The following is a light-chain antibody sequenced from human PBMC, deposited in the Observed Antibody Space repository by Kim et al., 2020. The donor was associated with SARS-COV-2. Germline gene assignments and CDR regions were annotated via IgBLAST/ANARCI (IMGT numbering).Light chain of an antibody. CDR2: DAS. CDR3: QQRNNWPPIT. J-gene: IGKJ5*01. V-gene: IGKV3-11*01. CDR1: QSVSNY. Sequence: SPGERATLSCRASQSVSNYLAWYQQKPGQAPRLLIYDASNRATGIPARFSGSGSGTDFTLTISSLEPEDFAVYYCQQRNNWPPITFGQGTRLEIK.